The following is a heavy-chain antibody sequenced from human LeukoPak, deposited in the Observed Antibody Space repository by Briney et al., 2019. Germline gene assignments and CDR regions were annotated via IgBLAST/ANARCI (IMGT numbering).Heavy chain of an antibody. CDR2: IYYSGST. Sequence: PSETLSLTCTVSGYSISSSSYYWGWIRQPPGKGLEWIGSIYYSGSTYYNPSLKSRVTISVDTSKNQFSLKLSSVTAADTAVYYCARLAKDIKGDYFDYWGQGTLVTVSS. J-gene: IGHJ4*02. CDR3: ARLAKDIKGDYFDY. V-gene: IGHV4-39*01. CDR1: GYSISSSSYY. D-gene: IGHD3-16*01.